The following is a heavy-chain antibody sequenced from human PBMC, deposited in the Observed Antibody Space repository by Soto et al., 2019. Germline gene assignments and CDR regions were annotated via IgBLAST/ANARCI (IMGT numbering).Heavy chain of an antibody. CDR2: ISSSSSYI. V-gene: IGHV3-21*01. Sequence: GGSLRLSCAASGFTFSSYSMNWVRQAPGKGLEWVSSISSSSSYIYYAGSVKGRFTISRDNAKNSLYLQMNSLRAEDTAVYYCARGLVGSKYYYYYGMDVWGQGTTVTVSS. CDR1: GFTFSSYS. D-gene: IGHD3-9*01. J-gene: IGHJ6*02. CDR3: ARGLVGSKYYYYYGMDV.